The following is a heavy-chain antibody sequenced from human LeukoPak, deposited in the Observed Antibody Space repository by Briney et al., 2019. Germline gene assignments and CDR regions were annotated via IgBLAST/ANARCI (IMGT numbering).Heavy chain of an antibody. CDR2: ISYDGSNK. CDR3: ARDHQYYFDY. Sequence: GGSLRLSCAAPGFTFSSYAMHWVRQAPGKGLEWVAVISYDGSNKYYADSVKGRFTISRDNSKNTLYLQMNSLRAEDTAVYYCARDHQYYFDYWGQGTLVTVSS. V-gene: IGHV3-30-3*01. CDR1: GFTFSSYA. D-gene: IGHD2-2*01. J-gene: IGHJ4*02.